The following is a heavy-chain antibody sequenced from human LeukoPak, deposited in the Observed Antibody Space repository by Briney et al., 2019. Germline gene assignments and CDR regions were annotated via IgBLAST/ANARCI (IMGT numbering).Heavy chain of an antibody. CDR2: ISGSGGST. D-gene: IGHD2-2*01. CDR1: GFTFNSYA. CDR3: AKDPFRTRVSAPDY. V-gene: IGHV3-23*01. J-gene: IGHJ4*02. Sequence: GGSLRLSCAASGFTFNSYAMSWVRQAPGKGLEWVSGISGSGGSTYYEDSVKGRFTISRDNSKNTLYLQMNSLRAEDTAVYYCAKDPFRTRVSAPDYWGQGTLVTVSS.